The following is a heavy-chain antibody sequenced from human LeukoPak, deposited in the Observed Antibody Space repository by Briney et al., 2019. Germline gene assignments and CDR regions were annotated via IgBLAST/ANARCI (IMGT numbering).Heavy chain of an antibody. D-gene: IGHD3-3*01. V-gene: IGHV3-43*02. J-gene: IGHJ5*02. CDR1: GFTFDDYA. CDR2: ISGDGGST. Sequence: SGGSLRLSCAASGFTFDDYAMHWVRQAPGKALGWVSLISGDGGSTYYADSVKGRFTISRDNSKNSLYLQMNSLRTEDTALYYCAKDISNYDFWSGFYTWGQGTLVTVSS. CDR3: AKDISNYDFWSGFYT.